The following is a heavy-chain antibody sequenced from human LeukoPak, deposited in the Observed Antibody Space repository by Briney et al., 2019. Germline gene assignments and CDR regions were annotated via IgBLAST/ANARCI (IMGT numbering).Heavy chain of an antibody. V-gene: IGHV3-73*01. CDR3: TRHLTYYDILTGYSRFYYMDV. Sequence: GGSLRLSCAASGFTFSGSAMHWVRQASGKGLEWVGRIRSKANSYATAYAASVKGRFTISRDDSKNTAYLQMNSLKTEDTAVYYCTRHLTYYDILTGYSRFYYMDVWGKGTTVTISS. CDR1: GFTFSGSA. J-gene: IGHJ6*03. CDR2: IRSKANSYAT. D-gene: IGHD3-9*01.